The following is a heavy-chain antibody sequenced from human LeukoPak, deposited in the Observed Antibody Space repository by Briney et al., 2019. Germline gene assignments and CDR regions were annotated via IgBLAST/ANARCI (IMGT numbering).Heavy chain of an antibody. CDR2: IYYSGST. D-gene: IGHD2-2*01. CDR1: GGSISSYY. Sequence: PSETLSLTCTVSGGSISSYYWSWIRQPPGKGLEWIGYIYYSGSTNYNPSLKSRVTISVDTSKNQFSLKLSSVTAADTAVYYCARVGVVVPAAMRRVYYYYYMDVWGKGTTVTISS. V-gene: IGHV4-59*01. J-gene: IGHJ6*03. CDR3: ARVGVVVPAAMRRVYYYYYMDV.